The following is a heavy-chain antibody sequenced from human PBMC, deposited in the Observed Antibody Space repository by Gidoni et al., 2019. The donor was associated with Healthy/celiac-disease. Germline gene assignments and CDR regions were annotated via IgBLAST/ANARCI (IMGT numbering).Heavy chain of an antibody. J-gene: IGHJ4*02. CDR1: GFTFRRYA. CDR2: ISGSVGST. Sequence: DVQLVESGGGLVQPGGSLRLSCAASGFTFRRYAMSWVRQAPGKGLEWVSAISGSVGSTYYADSVKGRFTISRDNYKNTLYLQMNSLRAEDTAVYYCAKGYIAAAGPVDYWGQGTLVTVSS. D-gene: IGHD6-13*01. V-gene: IGHV3-23*04. CDR3: AKGYIAAAGPVDY.